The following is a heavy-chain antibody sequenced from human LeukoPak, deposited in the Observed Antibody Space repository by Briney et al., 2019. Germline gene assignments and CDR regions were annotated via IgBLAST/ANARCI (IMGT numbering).Heavy chain of an antibody. CDR2: VCDSGST. D-gene: IGHD3-22*01. V-gene: IGHV4-59*01. CDR3: ARSGNGYYDSSGYYYGDYYYYYGMDV. CDR1: GGSISSYY. J-gene: IGHJ6*02. Sequence: PSETLSLTCTVSGGSISSYYWSWIRQPPGKGLEWIGYVCDSGSTNYYPYLKSRLTILVDTSKNPFSLKLSSVTAADTAVYYCARSGNGYYDSSGYYYGDYYYYYGMDVWGQGTTVTVSS.